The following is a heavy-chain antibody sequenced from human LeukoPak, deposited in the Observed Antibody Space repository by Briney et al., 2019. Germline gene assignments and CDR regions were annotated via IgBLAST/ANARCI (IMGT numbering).Heavy chain of an antibody. CDR3: ARDRETVADYYFDY. CDR1: GFTFVKHA. Sequence: GGSLRLSCAASGFTFVKHALHWVRQSPGKGLEWVAVISYDGNDKQYAESVKGRVTISRDNSKNTVSLQMDTLGPEDTAVYYCARDRETVADYYFDYWGQGTLVTVSS. V-gene: IGHV3-30*04. CDR2: ISYDGNDK. J-gene: IGHJ4*02. D-gene: IGHD2-15*01.